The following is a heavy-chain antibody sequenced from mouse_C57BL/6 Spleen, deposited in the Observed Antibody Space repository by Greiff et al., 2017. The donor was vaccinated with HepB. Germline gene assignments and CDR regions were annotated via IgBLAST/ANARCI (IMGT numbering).Heavy chain of an antibody. CDR3: TRGNYGSPFAY. D-gene: IGHD1-1*01. V-gene: IGHV5-9-1*02. CDR1: GFTFSSYA. J-gene: IGHJ3*01. Sequence: EVNVVESGEGLVKPGGSLKLSCAASGFTFSSYAMSWVRQTPEKRLEWVAYISSGGDYIYYADTVKGRFTISRDNARNTLYLQMSSLKSEDTAMYYCTRGNYGSPFAYWGQGTLVTVSA. CDR2: ISSGGDYI.